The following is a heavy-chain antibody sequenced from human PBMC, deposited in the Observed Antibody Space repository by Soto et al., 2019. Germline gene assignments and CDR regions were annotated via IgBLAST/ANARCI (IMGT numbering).Heavy chain of an antibody. D-gene: IGHD3-22*01. CDR2: ISGSGGST. CDR1: GFTFSSYA. CDR3: AKACSCYDHIQDQLAF. V-gene: IGHV3-23*01. Sequence: GGSLRLSCAASGFTFSSYAMSWVRQAPGKGLEWVSAISGSGGSTNYADSVKGRFTISRDNSKNTLYLQMNSLRAEDTAVYYCAKACSCYDHIQDQLAFWGQGTLVPGSS. J-gene: IGHJ4*02.